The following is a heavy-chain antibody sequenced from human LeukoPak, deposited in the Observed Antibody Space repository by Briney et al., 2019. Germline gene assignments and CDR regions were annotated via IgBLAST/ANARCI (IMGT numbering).Heavy chain of an antibody. V-gene: IGHV3-74*01. CDR2: ISPDGGST. CDR3: ARDTVNGPFVISLDL. D-gene: IGHD2-8*01. Sequence: GGSLRLSCVASGFTLSSHWMHWLRLAPGKGLVWVSRISPDGGSTGYADSVKGRFTISRDNARNTLYLQMASLRAEDTAVYYCARDTVNGPFVISLDLWGQGVLVTVSS. J-gene: IGHJ5*02. CDR1: GFTLSSHW.